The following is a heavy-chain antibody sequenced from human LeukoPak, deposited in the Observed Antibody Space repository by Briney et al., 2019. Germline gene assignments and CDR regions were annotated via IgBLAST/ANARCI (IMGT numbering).Heavy chain of an antibody. CDR1: GFTFSSYA. Sequence: QPGRSLRLSCAASGFTFSSYAMHWVRQAPGKGLEWVAVISYDGSNKYYADSVKGRFTISRDNSKNTLYLQMNSLRAEDTAVYYCARVRLLRNFDYWGQGTLVTVSS. CDR2: ISYDGSNK. D-gene: IGHD2-21*02. V-gene: IGHV3-30*04. CDR3: ARVRLLRNFDY. J-gene: IGHJ4*02.